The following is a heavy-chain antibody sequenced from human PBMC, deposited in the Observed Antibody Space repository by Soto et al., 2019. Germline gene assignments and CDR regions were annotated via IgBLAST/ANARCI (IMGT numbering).Heavy chain of an antibody. CDR2: ISVSVGIR. J-gene: IGHJ4*02. D-gene: IGHD1-26*01. CDR3: AKCVSGSYSAGREN. CDR1: GFTFSSYG. Sequence: PWGSLRLSCAASGFTFSSYGMSWVRQAPGKGLEWVSAISVSVGIRYYADSVKGRFTTSRDNSKNTVYLQMNSLRADDTAVYYCAKCVSGSYSAGRENWGKGTLVTVSS. V-gene: IGHV3-23*01.